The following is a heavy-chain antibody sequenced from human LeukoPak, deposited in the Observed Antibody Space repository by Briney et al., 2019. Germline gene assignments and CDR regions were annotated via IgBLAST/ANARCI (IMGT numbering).Heavy chain of an antibody. CDR2: INPKNGNT. D-gene: IGHD6-13*01. J-gene: IGHJ6*03. V-gene: IGHV1-18*01. Sequence: ASVKVSCKASGYTFTSYGISWVRQAPGQGLEWMGWINPKNGNTNYAQRLQGRVTMTADTSTSTAYMELRSLRSDDTAVYYCAVGSSSWYRQNYYYYYMDVWGKGTTVTVSS. CDR1: GYTFTSYG. CDR3: AVGSSSWYRQNYYYYYMDV.